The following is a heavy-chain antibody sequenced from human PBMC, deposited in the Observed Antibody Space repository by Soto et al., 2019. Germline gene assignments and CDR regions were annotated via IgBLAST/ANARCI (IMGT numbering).Heavy chain of an antibody. V-gene: IGHV4-59*01. CDR1: GGSISNYY. D-gene: IGHD3-16*01. J-gene: IGHJ5*02. CDR2: MYYNGNI. CDR3: ASGGNWFDP. Sequence: LSLTCNVSGGSISNYYWTWIRQSPEKGLEWIGYMYYNGNINYNPSLKSRVTISIDTSKNQFSLTLKSVTAADTAVYYCASGGNWFDPWGQGVLVTVSS.